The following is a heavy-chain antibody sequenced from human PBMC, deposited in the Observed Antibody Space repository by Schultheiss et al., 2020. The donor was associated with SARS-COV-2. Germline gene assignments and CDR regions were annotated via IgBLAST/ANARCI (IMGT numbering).Heavy chain of an antibody. J-gene: IGHJ1*01. V-gene: IGHV4-34*01. CDR2: INHSGST. CDR3: ARGLGRVYPRSIVVVPAAGAEYFQH. Sequence: SETLSLTCAVYGGSFSGYYWSWIRQPPGTGLEWIGEINHSGSTNYNPSLKSRVTISVDMSKNQFSLKLSSVTAADTAVYYCARGLGRVYPRSIVVVPAAGAEYFQHWGQGTLVTVSS. CDR1: GGSFSGYY. D-gene: IGHD2-2*01.